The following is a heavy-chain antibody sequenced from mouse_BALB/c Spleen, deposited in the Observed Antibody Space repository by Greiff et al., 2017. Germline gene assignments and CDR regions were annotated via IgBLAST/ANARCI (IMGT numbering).Heavy chain of an antibody. D-gene: IGHD1-1*02. CDR1: GFTFSSYT. CDR3: ARQGGGFDY. V-gene: IGHV5-12-2*01. J-gene: IGHJ2*01. CDR2: ISNGGGST. Sequence: EVQLVESGGGLVQPGGSLKLSCAASGFTFSSYTMSWVRQTPEKRLEWVAYISNGGGSTYYPDTVKGRFTISRDNAKNTLYLQMSSLKSEDTAMYYCARQGGGFDYWGQGTTLTVSS.